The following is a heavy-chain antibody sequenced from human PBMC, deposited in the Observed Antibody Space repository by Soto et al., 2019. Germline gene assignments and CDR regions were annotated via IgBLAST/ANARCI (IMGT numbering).Heavy chain of an antibody. CDR2: ISTYNGDT. J-gene: IGHJ6*02. Sequence: ASVKVSCKAGGYTFTRSGISWVRQAPGQGLEWMGWISTYNGDTNYAQTFQGRVTMTTDTSTSTVHMEVRSLRSDDTTVYYCAREGVAPYYYYSMDVWAQGTPVTGSS. V-gene: IGHV1-18*01. CDR3: AREGVAPYYYYSMDV. CDR1: GYTFTRSG. D-gene: IGHD5-12*01.